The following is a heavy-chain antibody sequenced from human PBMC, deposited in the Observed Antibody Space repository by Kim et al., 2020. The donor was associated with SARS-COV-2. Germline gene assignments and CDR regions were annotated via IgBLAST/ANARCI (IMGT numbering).Heavy chain of an antibody. CDR3: ARSGGSSGYVDY. J-gene: IGHJ4*02. D-gene: IGHD3-22*01. V-gene: IGHV6-1*01. Sequence: DYAVSVKSRITINPDTSKMQFSLQLNSVTPEDTAVYYCARSGGSSGYVDYWGQGTLVTVSS.